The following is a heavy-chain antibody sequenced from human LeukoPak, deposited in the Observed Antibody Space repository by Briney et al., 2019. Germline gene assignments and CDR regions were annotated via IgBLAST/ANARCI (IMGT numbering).Heavy chain of an antibody. D-gene: IGHD3-22*01. CDR2: ISGSGGSA. CDR3: ARDDDSSGYYNY. CDR1: GFTFSSYA. J-gene: IGHJ4*02. Sequence: GGSLRLSCAASGFTFSSYAMSWVRQAPGKGLEWVSAISGSGGSAYYADSVKGRFTISRDNAKNSLYLQMNSLRAEDTAVYYCARDDDSSGYYNYWGQGTLVTVSS. V-gene: IGHV3-23*01.